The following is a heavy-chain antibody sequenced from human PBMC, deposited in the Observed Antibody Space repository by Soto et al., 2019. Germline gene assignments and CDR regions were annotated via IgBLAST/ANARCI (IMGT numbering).Heavy chain of an antibody. CDR2: IIPIFGTA. CDR1: GGTFSSYA. V-gene: IGHV1-69*01. CDR3: ARDLGYCSSTSCPVAPGYFDY. J-gene: IGHJ4*02. Sequence: QVQLVQSGAEVKKPGSSVKVSCKASGGTFSSYAISWVRQAPGQGLEWMGGIIPIFGTANYAQKFQGRVTITADESTSPAYMELSSLRSEDTAVYYCARDLGYCSSTSCPVAPGYFDYWGQGTLVTVSS. D-gene: IGHD2-2*01.